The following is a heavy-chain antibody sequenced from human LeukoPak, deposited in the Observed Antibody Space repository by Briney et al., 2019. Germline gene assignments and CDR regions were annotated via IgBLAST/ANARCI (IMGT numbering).Heavy chain of an antibody. J-gene: IGHJ6*03. CDR3: ARHRPKVRDIVVVPAAFYYYYYMDV. Sequence: PSETLFLTCTVSGGSLRSSSYYWGRIRQPPGEGLEGIGSIYYSWSTSHNPSLKSRVTISVDTSKNQFSLKLSSVTAADTAVYYCARHRPKVRDIVVVPAAFYYYYYMDVWGKGTTVTVSS. CDR1: GGSLRSSSYY. D-gene: IGHD2-2*01. CDR2: IYYSWST. V-gene: IGHV4-39*01.